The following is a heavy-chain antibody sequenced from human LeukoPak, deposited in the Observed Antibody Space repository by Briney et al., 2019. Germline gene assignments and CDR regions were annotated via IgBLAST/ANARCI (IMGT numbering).Heavy chain of an antibody. CDR2: IIPIFGTA. CDR1: GGTFSSYA. J-gene: IGHJ5*02. Sequence: ASVKVSCKASGGTFSSYAISWVRQAPGQGLEWMGGIIPIFGTANYAQKFQGRVTITADESTSTAYMELSSLRSEDTAVYYCARDRVAARPFGWFDPWGQGTLVTVSS. V-gene: IGHV1-69*13. CDR3: ARDRVAARPFGWFDP. D-gene: IGHD6-6*01.